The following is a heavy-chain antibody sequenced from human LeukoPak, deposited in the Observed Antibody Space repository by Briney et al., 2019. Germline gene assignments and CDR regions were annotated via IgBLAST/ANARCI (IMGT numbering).Heavy chain of an antibody. CDR1: GFTFSSYW. J-gene: IGHJ4*02. CDR3: ARGQSGFDF. D-gene: IGHD3-3*01. V-gene: IGHV3-7*05. Sequence: SGGSLRLSCAASGFTFSSYWMTWVRQAPGEGLEWVANIERDGSEKNYVDSVKGRFTISRDNAKNSLYLQMNSLRAEDTAVYYCARGQSGFDFWGQGTLVTVSS. CDR2: IERDGSEK.